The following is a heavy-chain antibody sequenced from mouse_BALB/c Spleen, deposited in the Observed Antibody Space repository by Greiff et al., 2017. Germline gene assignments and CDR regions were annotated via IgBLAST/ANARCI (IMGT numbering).Heavy chain of an antibody. CDR3: ARLRYAMDY. Sequence: VQLQQSGPGLVQPSQSLSITCTVSGFSLTSYGVHWVRQSPGKGLEWLGVIWSGGSTDYNAAFISRLSISKDKSKSQVFFKMNSLQANDTAIYYCARLRYAMDYWGQGTSVTVSS. J-gene: IGHJ4*01. CDR2: IWSGGST. V-gene: IGHV2-2*02. CDR1: GFSLTSYG.